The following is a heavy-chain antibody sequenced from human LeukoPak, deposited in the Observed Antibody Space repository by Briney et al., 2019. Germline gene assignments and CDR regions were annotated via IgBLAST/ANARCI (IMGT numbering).Heavy chain of an antibody. CDR2: ISTNDI. CDR3: ARDPYSGNYGNYYYYYMDV. CDR1: GFTLSSHT. D-gene: IGHD1-26*01. Sequence: GGSLRLSCAASGFTLSSHTMNWVRQAPGRGLEWVSAISTNDIQYADSVKGRFTISRDNAKNSLYLQMDSLRPDDTAVYYCARDPYSGNYGNYYYYYMDVWGKGTTVTISS. V-gene: IGHV3-21*01. J-gene: IGHJ6*03.